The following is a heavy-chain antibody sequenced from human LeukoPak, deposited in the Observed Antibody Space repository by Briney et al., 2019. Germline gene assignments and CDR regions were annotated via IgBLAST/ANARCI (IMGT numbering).Heavy chain of an antibody. V-gene: IGHV4-59*13. CDR2: IYYNGST. CDR1: GGSISSYY. Sequence: SETLSLTCTVSGGSISSYYWSWIRQPPGKGLEWIGYIYYNGSTTYNPSLKSRVNISVDTSKNQFSLKLSSVTAADTAVYFCARVYRGVQLWLFDYWGQGTLVTVSS. D-gene: IGHD2-21*01. CDR3: ARVYRGVQLWLFDY. J-gene: IGHJ4*02.